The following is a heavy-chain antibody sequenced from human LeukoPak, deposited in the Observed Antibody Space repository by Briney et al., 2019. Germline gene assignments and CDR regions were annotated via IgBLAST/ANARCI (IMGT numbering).Heavy chain of an antibody. D-gene: IGHD6-19*01. CDR1: GGSISSSSHY. J-gene: IGHJ4*02. Sequence: PSETLSLTCTVSGGSISSSSHYWGWIRQPPGKGLVLIGSIYYSGSTYYNPSLKSRVTISVDTSKNQFSLKLSSVTAADTAVYYCATEERGWYDYWGQGTLVTVSS. CDR3: ATEERGWYDY. V-gene: IGHV4-39*02. CDR2: IYYSGST.